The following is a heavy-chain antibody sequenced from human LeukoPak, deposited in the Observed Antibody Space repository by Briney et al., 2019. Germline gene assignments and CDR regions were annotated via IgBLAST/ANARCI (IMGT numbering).Heavy chain of an antibody. Sequence: GGSLRLSCAASGFTFSSYWMHWVRQAPGKGLVWVSRINSDGSSTSYADSVKGRFTISRDNAKNTLYLQMNSLRAEDTAVYYCARGRAYCGGDCLDAFDIWGQGTMVTVSS. CDR3: ARGRAYCGGDCLDAFDI. D-gene: IGHD2-21*02. J-gene: IGHJ3*02. V-gene: IGHV3-74*01. CDR2: INSDGSST. CDR1: GFTFSSYW.